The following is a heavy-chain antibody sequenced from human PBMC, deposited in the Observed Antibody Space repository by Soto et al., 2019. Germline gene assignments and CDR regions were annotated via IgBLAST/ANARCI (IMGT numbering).Heavy chain of an antibody. CDR3: ARDGGFCTNGVCPVYYYYGMDV. Sequence: PSETLSLTCTVSGASVSSSDYYWGWIRQPPGKGLEWIGTIYYNGLSYYNPSLESRVTISVDTSKNQISLRLSSVTAADTAVYYCARDGGFCTNGVCPVYYYYGMDVWGQGTTVTVSS. CDR1: GASVSSSDYY. J-gene: IGHJ6*02. CDR2: IYYNGLS. D-gene: IGHD2-8*01. V-gene: IGHV4-39*02.